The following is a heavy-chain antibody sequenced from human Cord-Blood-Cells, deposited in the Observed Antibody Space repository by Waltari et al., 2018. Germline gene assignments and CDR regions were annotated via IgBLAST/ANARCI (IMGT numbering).Heavy chain of an antibody. Sequence: QVQLQESGPGLVKPSETLFLTCAVSGFSISSGYYWGWIRQPPGKRLEWIGSIYHSGRHYNNPTLKSRVTIAVDTSKNQFSLKLSSVTTADTAVYYRASLDIVATIDYWGQGTLVTVSS. CDR1: GFSISSGYY. J-gene: IGHJ4*02. CDR2: IYHSGRH. D-gene: IGHD5-12*01. V-gene: IGHV4-38-2*01. CDR3: ASLDIVATIDY.